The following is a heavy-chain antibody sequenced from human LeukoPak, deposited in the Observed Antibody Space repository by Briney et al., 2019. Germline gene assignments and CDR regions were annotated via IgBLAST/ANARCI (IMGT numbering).Heavy chain of an antibody. J-gene: IGHJ4*02. CDR3: ARVRRNGDYYFDY. CDR2: INPNSGGT. CDR1: GYTFTGYY. D-gene: IGHD4-17*01. V-gene: IGHV1-2*02. Sequence: GASVKVSCKASGYTFTGYYMHWVRQAPGQGLEWMGWINPNSGGTNYAQKFQGRVTMTRDTSISTAYMKLSRLRSDDTAVYYCARVRRNGDYYFDYWGQGTLVTVSS.